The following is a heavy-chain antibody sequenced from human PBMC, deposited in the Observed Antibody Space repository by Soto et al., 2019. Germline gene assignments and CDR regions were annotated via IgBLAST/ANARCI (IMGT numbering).Heavy chain of an antibody. CDR1: GGTFSSYA. Sequence: SVKVSCKASGGTFSSYAISWVRQAPGQGREWMGGIIPIFGTANYAQKFQGRVTITADKSTSTAYMELSSLRSEDTAVYYCARVSAGAAAVYYFDYWGQGTLVTVSS. J-gene: IGHJ4*02. CDR3: ARVSAGAAAVYYFDY. CDR2: IIPIFGTA. D-gene: IGHD6-13*01. V-gene: IGHV1-69*06.